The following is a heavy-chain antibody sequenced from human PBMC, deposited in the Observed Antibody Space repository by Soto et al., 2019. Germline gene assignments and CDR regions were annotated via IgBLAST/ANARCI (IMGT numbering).Heavy chain of an antibody. CDR3: SSHDYGGDWYFDL. D-gene: IGHD4-17*01. CDR1: GFTFSGSA. V-gene: IGHV3-73*02. Sequence: EVQLVESGGGLVQPGGSLKLSCAASGFTFSGSAMHWVRQASGKGLEWVGRIRSKANTYATAYAASVKGRFTISRDDSKNTAYLQMNCLKTEDTAVYYCSSHDYGGDWYFDLWGRGTLVTVSS. CDR2: IRSKANTYAT. J-gene: IGHJ2*01.